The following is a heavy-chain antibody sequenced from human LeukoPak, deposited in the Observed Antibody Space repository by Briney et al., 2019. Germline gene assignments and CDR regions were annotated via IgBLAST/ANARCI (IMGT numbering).Heavy chain of an antibody. Sequence: PGGSLRLSCAASGFTFSSYAMHWVRQAPGKGLEWVAVISYDGGNKYYADSVKGRFTISRDNSKNTLYLQMNSLRAEDTAVYYCARDGIAAAAPNWFDPWGQGTLVTVSS. CDR3: ARDGIAAAAPNWFDP. D-gene: IGHD6-13*01. V-gene: IGHV3-30*04. CDR2: ISYDGGNK. CDR1: GFTFSSYA. J-gene: IGHJ5*02.